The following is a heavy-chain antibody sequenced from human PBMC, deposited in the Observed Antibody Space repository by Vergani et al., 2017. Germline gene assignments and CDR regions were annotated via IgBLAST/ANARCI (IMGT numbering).Heavy chain of an antibody. Sequence: QVQLLESGPGLLKPSETLSLTCSVSVYSITSGNYWGWIRQPPGRGLDWIGSIYHTGSTYYTQSLKSRVTFSVGTSMNQVSLKLNSVTAADTAVYYCVRTVALWFGEDKDGGWFDPWGQGTLVTVTS. D-gene: IGHD3-10*01. CDR3: VRTVALWFGEDKDGGWFDP. V-gene: IGHV4-38-2*01. CDR2: IYHTGST. CDR1: VYSITSGNY. J-gene: IGHJ5*02.